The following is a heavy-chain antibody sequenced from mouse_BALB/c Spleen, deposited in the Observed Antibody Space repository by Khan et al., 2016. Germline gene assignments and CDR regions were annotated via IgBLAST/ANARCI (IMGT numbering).Heavy chain of an antibody. CDR1: GYTFTSYW. J-gene: IGHJ2*01. Sequence: QVQLQQSGAELARPGASVKLSCKASGYTFTSYWMQWVKQRPGQGLEWIGAIYPGDGVTRYTQKFKGKTTLPADKSSSTAYMQLSSLASEDSAVYYCASYYGSSYDYFDYWGQGTTLTVSS. CDR2: IYPGDGVT. D-gene: IGHD1-1*01. CDR3: ASYYGSSYDYFDY. V-gene: IGHV1-87*01.